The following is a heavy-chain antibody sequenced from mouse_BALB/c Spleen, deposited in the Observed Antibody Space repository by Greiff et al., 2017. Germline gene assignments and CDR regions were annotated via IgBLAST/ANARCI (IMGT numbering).Heavy chain of an antibody. V-gene: IGHV14-1*02. J-gene: IGHJ1*01. Sequence: EVQRVESGAELVRPGALVKLSCKASGFNIKDYYMHWVKQRPEQGLEWIGWIDPENGNTIYDPKFQGKASITADTSSNTAYLQLSSLTSEDTAVYYCARTTDLPGDFDVWGAGTTVTVSS. CDR2: IDPENGNT. D-gene: IGHD4-1*01. CDR3: ARTTDLPGDFDV. CDR1: GFNIKDYY.